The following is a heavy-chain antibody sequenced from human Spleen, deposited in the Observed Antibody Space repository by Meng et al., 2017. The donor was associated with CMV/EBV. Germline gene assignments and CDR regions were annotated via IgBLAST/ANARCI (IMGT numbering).Heavy chain of an antibody. V-gene: IGHV1-2*02. Sequence: FTGHYIHWIRQAPGQGLEWMGWINPNSGGTNYAQKFQGRVTMTRDTSISTAYMELSRLRSDDTAVYYCARIRAAAATLGYYYYGMDVWGQGTTVTVSS. CDR2: INPNSGGT. J-gene: IGHJ6*02. CDR3: ARIRAAAATLGYYYYGMDV. CDR1: FTGHY. D-gene: IGHD6-13*01.